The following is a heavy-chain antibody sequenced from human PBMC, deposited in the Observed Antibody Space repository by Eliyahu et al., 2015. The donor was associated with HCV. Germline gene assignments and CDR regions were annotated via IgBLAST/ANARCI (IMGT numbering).Heavy chain of an antibody. CDR2: INHSGST. J-gene: IGHJ4*02. D-gene: IGHD2-8*02. CDR3: ARGICTGGVCYNRARYFDY. Sequence: QVQLQQWGAGLLKPSETLSLTCAVYGGSFSGYYWSWIRQPPGKGLEWIGEINHSGSTNYNPSLKSRVTISVDTSKNQFSLKLSSVTAADTAVYYCARGICTGGVCYNRARYFDYWGQGTLVTVSS. V-gene: IGHV4-34*01. CDR1: GGSFSGYY.